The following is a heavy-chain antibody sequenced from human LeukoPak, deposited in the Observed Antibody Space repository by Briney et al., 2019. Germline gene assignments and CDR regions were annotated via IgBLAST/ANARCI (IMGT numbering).Heavy chain of an antibody. V-gene: IGHV4-34*12. D-gene: IGHD3-10*01. J-gene: IGHJ4*02. CDR2: IFHNGST. CDR1: SGSFSAYY. Sequence: SETLSLTCAVYSGSFSAYYWSWIRQPPGKGLEWIGEIFHNGSTNYNPSLKSRVTISVDTSRNQFSLKLSSVTAADTAVYYCARVKVTMVRGVPRTNYFDYWGQGTLVTVSS. CDR3: ARVKVTMVRGVPRTNYFDY.